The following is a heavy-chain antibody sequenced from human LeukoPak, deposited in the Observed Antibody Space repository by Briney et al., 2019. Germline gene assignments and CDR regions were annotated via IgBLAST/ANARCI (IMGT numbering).Heavy chain of an antibody. CDR1: GGSISSYY. J-gene: IGHJ6*03. V-gene: IGHV4-59*01. CDR3: ARDGVRPRRDGSPSMYMDV. D-gene: IGHD5-24*01. CDR2: IYYRGST. Sequence: SETLSLTCTVSGGSISSYYWSWIRQPPGKGLEWIGYIYYRGSTNYNTSLMSRVTISADTSKNQFSLKLSSLTAADTAVYYCARDGVRPRRDGSPSMYMDVWGKGTTVTISS.